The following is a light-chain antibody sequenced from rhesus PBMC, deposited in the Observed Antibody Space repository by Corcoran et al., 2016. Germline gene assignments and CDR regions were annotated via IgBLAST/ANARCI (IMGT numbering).Light chain of an antibody. V-gene: IGKV1-22*01. CDR2: KAS. Sequence: DIQMTQSPSSLSASVGDTVTITCRASQSISTWLAWYQHKPGRAPKPLIYKASTLQNGGPTRFSGSGSGTDFTLTISSLHAEDFATYYCQYYDGSPDSFGQGTKVEIK. CDR1: QSISTW. J-gene: IGKJ2*01. CDR3: QYYDGSPDS.